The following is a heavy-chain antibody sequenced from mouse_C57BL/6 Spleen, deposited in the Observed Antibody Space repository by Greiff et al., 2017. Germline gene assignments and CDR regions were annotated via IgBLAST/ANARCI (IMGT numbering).Heavy chain of an antibody. CDR2: IYPGDGDT. Sequence: VQLQQSGAELVKPGASVKISCKASGYAFSSYWMNWVKQRPGKGLEWIGQIYPGDGDTNYNGKFKGKATLTADKSSIPAYMQLSSLTSEASAVYFCARAYYRDYFDYWGQGTTLTVAS. CDR3: ARAYYRDYFDY. CDR1: GYAFSSYW. V-gene: IGHV1-80*01. D-gene: IGHD2-14*01. J-gene: IGHJ2*01.